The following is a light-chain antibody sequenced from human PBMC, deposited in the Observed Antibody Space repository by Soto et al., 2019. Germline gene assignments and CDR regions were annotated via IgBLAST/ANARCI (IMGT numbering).Light chain of an antibody. J-gene: IGKJ3*01. CDR2: VAS. Sequence: EIVLTQSPGTLSLSPGERATLACRASQSVSSSYLAWYQQKPGQAPRLLIYVASSRATGIPDRFSVSASGTDFNLSISRLDREDFAVYYCQQYGTSAVFGPGTKVYIK. CDR3: QQYGTSAV. V-gene: IGKV3-20*01. CDR1: QSVSSSY.